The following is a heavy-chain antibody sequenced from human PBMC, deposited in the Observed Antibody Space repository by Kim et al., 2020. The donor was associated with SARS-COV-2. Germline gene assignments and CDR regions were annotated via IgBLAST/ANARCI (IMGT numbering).Heavy chain of an antibody. CDR3: ARSREEITIFGVVITPANY. D-gene: IGHD3-3*01. CDR2: IIPIFGTA. Sequence: SVKVSCKASGGTFSSYAISWVRQAPGQGLEWMGGIIPIFGTANYAQKFQGRVTITADESTSTAYMELSSLRSEDMAVYYCARSREEITIFGVVITPANYWGQGTLVTVSS. J-gene: IGHJ4*02. V-gene: IGHV1-69*13. CDR1: GGTFSSYA.